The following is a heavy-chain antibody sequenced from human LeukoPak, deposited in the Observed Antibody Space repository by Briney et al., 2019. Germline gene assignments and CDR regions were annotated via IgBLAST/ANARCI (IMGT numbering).Heavy chain of an antibody. CDR1: GGSISSHY. V-gene: IGHV4-4*07. CDR2: IYTSGNT. Sequence: PSETLSLTCTVSGGSISSHYWSWLRQPGGKGLEWIGRIYTSGNTNYNPSLKSRVTMSVDTSKNQFSLKLSSVTAADTAVYYCARGGGGTGYFDYWGQGTLVTVSS. D-gene: IGHD3-16*01. J-gene: IGHJ4*02. CDR3: ARGGGGTGYFDY.